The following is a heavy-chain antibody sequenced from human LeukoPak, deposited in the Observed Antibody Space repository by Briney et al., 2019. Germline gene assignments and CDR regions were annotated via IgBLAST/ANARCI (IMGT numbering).Heavy chain of an antibody. CDR3: ARSIAATPYYFDY. Sequence: GGSLRLSCAASGFTFSSYGMHWVRQAPGKGLEWVAVISYDGSNKYYADSVKGRFTISRDNSKNTLYLQMNSLRAEDTAVYYCARSIAATPYYFDYWGQGTLVTVSS. D-gene: IGHD6-13*01. CDR2: ISYDGSNK. J-gene: IGHJ4*02. CDR1: GFTFSSYG. V-gene: IGHV3-30*03.